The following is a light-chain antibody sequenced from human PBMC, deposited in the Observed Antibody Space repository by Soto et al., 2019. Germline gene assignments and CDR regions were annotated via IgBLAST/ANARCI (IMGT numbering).Light chain of an antibody. CDR3: SSYAGSSDIV. CDR2: AVT. CDR1: SSDVGGYNF. V-gene: IGLV2-8*01. Sequence: QSVLTQPPSASGSPGQSVTISCTGTSSDVGGYNFVSWYQQHPGRAPKLIISAVTNRPSGVPDRFSGSKSGNTASLTGSGLQADDEADYYCSSYAGSSDIVFGTGTKVTVL. J-gene: IGLJ1*01.